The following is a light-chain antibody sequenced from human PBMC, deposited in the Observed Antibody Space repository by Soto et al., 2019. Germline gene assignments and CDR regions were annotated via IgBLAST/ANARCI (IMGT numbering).Light chain of an antibody. Sequence: QSVLTQPASVSGSPEQSITISCTGTSSDVGGYNYVSWYQQHPGKAPKLMIYEVINRPSGISSRFSGSKSGNTASLTISGLQAEDEADYYCSSYTTSSTYVFGTGTKVTVL. CDR2: EVI. CDR1: SSDVGGYNY. J-gene: IGLJ1*01. CDR3: SSYTTSSTYV. V-gene: IGLV2-14*03.